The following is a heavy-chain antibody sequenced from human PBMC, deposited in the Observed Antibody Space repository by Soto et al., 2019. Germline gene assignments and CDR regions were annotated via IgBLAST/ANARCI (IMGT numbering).Heavy chain of an antibody. Sequence: PSLSCAVSGASISGGGNSWNWIRQPPGKGLEWIGYVHHTGSTYYTPPLKSRVTISLDRSKNQFSLKLTSVTAADTAVYYCARTDVYTSQEDYFDSWGQGALVTVSS. CDR2: VHHTGST. CDR1: GASISGGGNS. D-gene: IGHD1-20*01. V-gene: IGHV4-30-2*01. J-gene: IGHJ4*02. CDR3: ARTDVYTSQEDYFDS.